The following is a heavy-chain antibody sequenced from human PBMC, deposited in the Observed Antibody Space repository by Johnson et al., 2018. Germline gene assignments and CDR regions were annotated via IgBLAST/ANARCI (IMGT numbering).Heavy chain of an antibody. J-gene: IGHJ3*02. CDR1: GDSISDYY. Sequence: QVQLQESGPGLVKPSETLSLICSVSGDSISDYYWSWIRQPPGKGLEWIGPIYYSGSTNNNRSLKSRVHISLDTSKNQFSLKMSSVTAADPAVYSGARGSTHGDSGYTRGDAFDIWGQGTMVTVSS. D-gene: IGHD5-12*01. CDR3: ARGSTHGDSGYTRGDAFDI. CDR2: IYYSGST. V-gene: IGHV4-59*01.